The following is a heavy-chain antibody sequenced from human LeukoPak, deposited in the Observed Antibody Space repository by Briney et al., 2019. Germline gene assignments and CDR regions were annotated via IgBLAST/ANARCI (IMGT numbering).Heavy chain of an antibody. CDR2: ISGSGGST. CDR1: GFTFSSYA. V-gene: IGHV3-23*01. CDR3: AKGGLPLGYCSSTSCYLMDY. J-gene: IGHJ4*02. D-gene: IGHD2-2*01. Sequence: PGGSLRLSCAASGFTFSSYAMSWVRQAPGKGLEWVSAISGSGGSTFYADSVKGRFTISRDNSKNTLYLQMNSLRAEDTAVYYCAKGGLPLGYCSSTSCYLMDYWGQGTLVTVSS.